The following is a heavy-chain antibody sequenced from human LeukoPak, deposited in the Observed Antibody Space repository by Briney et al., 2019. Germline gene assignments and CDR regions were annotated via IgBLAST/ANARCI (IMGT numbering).Heavy chain of an antibody. D-gene: IGHD3-22*01. CDR3: ARAPYYYDSSGYVPRTRLKDY. J-gene: IGHJ4*02. CDR1: GGSISSYY. CDR2: IYYSGST. Sequence: SETLSLTCTVSGGSISSYYWSWIRQPPGKGLEWIGYIYYSGSTNYNPSLKSRVTISVDTSKNQFSLKLSSVTAADTAVYYCARAPYYYDSSGYVPRTRLKDYWGQGTLVTVSS. V-gene: IGHV4-59*01.